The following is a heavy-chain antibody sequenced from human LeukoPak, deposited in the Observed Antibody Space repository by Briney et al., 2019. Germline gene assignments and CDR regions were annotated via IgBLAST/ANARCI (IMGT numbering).Heavy chain of an antibody. CDR1: GFTFSSYG. Sequence: GGSLRLSCAASGFTFSSYGMHWVRQAPGKGLEWVAVISYDGSNKYYADSVKGRFTISRDNSKNTLYLQMNSLRAEDTAVYYCAKLGIVGATHAFDIWGQGTMVTVSS. CDR2: ISYDGSNK. CDR3: AKLGIVGATHAFDI. J-gene: IGHJ3*02. V-gene: IGHV3-30*18. D-gene: IGHD1-26*01.